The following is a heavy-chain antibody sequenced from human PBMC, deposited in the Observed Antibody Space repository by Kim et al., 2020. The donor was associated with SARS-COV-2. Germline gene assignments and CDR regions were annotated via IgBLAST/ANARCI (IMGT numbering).Heavy chain of an antibody. J-gene: IGHJ4*02. D-gene: IGHD4-17*01. Sequence: ASVKFSCKASGYTFTSYGISWVRQAPGQGLEWMGWISAYNGNTNYAQKLQGRVTMTTDTSTSTAYMELRSLRSDDTAVYYCAREIPSSFLNVMTTVTYSMYFDYWGQGTLVTVSS. CDR2: ISAYNGNT. CDR1: GYTFTSYG. V-gene: IGHV1-18*01. CDR3: AREIPSSFLNVMTTVTYSMYFDY.